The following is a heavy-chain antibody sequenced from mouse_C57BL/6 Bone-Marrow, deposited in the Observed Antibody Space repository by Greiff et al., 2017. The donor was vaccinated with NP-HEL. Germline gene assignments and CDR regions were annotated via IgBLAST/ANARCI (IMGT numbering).Heavy chain of an antibody. V-gene: IGHV1-50*01. CDR3: AKNLLGNY. CDR1: GYTFTSYW. D-gene: IGHD2-1*01. CDR2: IDPSDSYT. J-gene: IGHJ2*01. Sequence: QVQLQQPGAELVKPGASVKLSCKASGYTFTSYWMQWVKQRPGQGLEWIGEIDPSDSYTNYNQKFKGKATLTVDTSSSTAYMQLSSLTSEDSAVYYCAKNLLGNYWGQGTTLTVSS.